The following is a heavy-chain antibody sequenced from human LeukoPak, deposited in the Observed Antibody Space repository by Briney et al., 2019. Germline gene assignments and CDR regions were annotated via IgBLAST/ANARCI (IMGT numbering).Heavy chain of an antibody. CDR1: GGSISSSSYY. CDR3: ARDLGQLRGAFDI. D-gene: IGHD3-16*01. CDR2: IYYSGST. V-gene: IGHV4-39*07. J-gene: IGHJ3*02. Sequence: PSETLSLTCTVSGGSISSSSYYWVWIRQPPGKGLEWIGSIYYSGSTYYNPSLKSRVTISVDTSKNQFSLKLSSVTAADTAVYYCARDLGQLRGAFDIWGQGTMVTVSS.